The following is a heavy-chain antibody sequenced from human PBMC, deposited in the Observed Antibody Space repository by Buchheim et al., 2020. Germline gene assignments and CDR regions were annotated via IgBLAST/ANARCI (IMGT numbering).Heavy chain of an antibody. J-gene: IGHJ6*02. Sequence: QVQLVESGGGLVKPGGSLRLSCAASGFTFSDYYMSWIRQAPGKGLEWVSYISSSGSPIYYADSVKGRLTISRDNDKNSLSLQMNSVRAEDTAVYYCASIYGSGSYAYYYDYGMDVWGQGTT. V-gene: IGHV3-11*01. CDR2: ISSSGSPI. D-gene: IGHD3-10*01. CDR3: ASIYGSGSYAYYYDYGMDV. CDR1: GFTFSDYY.